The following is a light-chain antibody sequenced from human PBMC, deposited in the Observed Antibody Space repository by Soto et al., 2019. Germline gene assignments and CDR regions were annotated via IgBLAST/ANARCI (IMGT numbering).Light chain of an antibody. CDR1: SGHSSYA. J-gene: IGLJ3*02. Sequence: QLVLTQSPSTSASLGASVKLTCTLSSGHSSYAIAWHQQQPEKGPRYLMKLNSDGSHSKGDGIPDRFSGSSSGAERYLTISSVQSEDEADYYYQTWGTGIWVFGGGTKLTVL. CDR2: LNSDGSH. CDR3: QTWGTGIWV. V-gene: IGLV4-69*01.